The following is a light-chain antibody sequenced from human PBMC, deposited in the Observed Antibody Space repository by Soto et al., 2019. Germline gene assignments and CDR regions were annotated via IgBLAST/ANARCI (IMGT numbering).Light chain of an antibody. CDR2: GAS. Sequence: DIVLTQSPCTLSWSPGDRATLSCWASQSVSTSYLAWYQQKPGQAPRLLIYGASSRATGIPDRFSGTGSGTDFTLTISRLEPEDFAVYYCQQYGSSSTFGQGTRLEIK. J-gene: IGKJ5*01. V-gene: IGKV3-20*01. CDR1: QSVSTSY. CDR3: QQYGSSST.